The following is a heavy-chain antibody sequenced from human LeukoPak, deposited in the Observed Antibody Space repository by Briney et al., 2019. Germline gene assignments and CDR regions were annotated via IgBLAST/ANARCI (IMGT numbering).Heavy chain of an antibody. Sequence: GEALKISCKGSGYGFTSYWIGWVRPMPGKGRGWMGIIYPGDSDTRYSPSFQGQVTISADKSISTAYLQWSSLKASDTAMYYCARLGVLNATYYYYGMDVWGKGTTVTVSS. CDR1: GYGFTSYW. D-gene: IGHD1-1*01. V-gene: IGHV5-51*01. CDR3: ARLGVLNATYYYYGMDV. CDR2: IYPGDSDT. J-gene: IGHJ6*04.